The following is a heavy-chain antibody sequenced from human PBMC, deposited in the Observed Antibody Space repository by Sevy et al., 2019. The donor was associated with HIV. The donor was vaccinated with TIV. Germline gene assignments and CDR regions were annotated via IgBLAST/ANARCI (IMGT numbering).Heavy chain of an antibody. CDR1: AYTFTTHW. CDR2: MSPGDSDP. J-gene: IGHJ4*02. D-gene: IGHD6-19*01. CDR3: ARLDSYSIGWSPRYYFDC. V-gene: IGHV5-51*01. Sequence: GESLKISCKGSAYTFTTHWIGWVRQMPGKGLEWMGIMSPGDSDPRCSPSFQGQVTMSVDKSVSTAYLQWHSLETSDTAIYYCARLDSYSIGWSPRYYFDCWGQRTLVTVSS.